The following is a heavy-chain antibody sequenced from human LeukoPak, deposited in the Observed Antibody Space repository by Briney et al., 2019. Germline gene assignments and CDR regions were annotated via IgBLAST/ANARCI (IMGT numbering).Heavy chain of an antibody. Sequence: SETLSLTCTVSGVSIGNYDWSWIRQPPGKGLEWIGYIYYSGNTRYNASLRNRVTISIDTSKNQFFLELNSVTAADTAVYYCARRGGSPLGAFDIWDQGTMVTVSS. D-gene: IGHD1-26*01. V-gene: IGHV4-59*01. CDR3: ARRGGSPLGAFDI. J-gene: IGHJ3*02. CDR1: GVSIGNYD. CDR2: IYYSGNT.